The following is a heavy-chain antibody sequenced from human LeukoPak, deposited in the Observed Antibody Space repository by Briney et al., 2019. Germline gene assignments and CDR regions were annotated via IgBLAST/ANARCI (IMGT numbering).Heavy chain of an antibody. J-gene: IGHJ4*02. V-gene: IGHV4-59*11. Sequence: PSETLSLTCTVSGGSIGSHYWTWIRQTPGKGLEWIGYVYDIGSTKYNPSLKSRVTISVDTSKNQFSLRLSSVTAADTAVYYCARGGVLKSVDYWGQGTLVTHSS. CDR1: GGSIGSHY. D-gene: IGHD3-16*01. CDR2: VYDIGST. CDR3: ARGGVLKSVDY.